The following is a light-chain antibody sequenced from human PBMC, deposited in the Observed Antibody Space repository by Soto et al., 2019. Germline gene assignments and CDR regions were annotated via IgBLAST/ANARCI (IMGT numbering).Light chain of an antibody. CDR3: HQYIVWDRGT. CDR2: HAP. CDR1: ETVYSK. Sequence: EIVMTQSPATLSVSPGERATLSCRASETVYSKVAWYQQKPGQVPSLFIFHAPTRGTGIPNKFRGGGYGTSFTLTVSNLQSEEFAVYYCHQYIVWDRGTFGTGTQEEVK. V-gene: IGKV3-15*01. J-gene: IGKJ3*01.